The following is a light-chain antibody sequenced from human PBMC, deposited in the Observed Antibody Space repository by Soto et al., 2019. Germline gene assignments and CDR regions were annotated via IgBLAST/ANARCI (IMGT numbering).Light chain of an antibody. J-gene: IGKJ1*01. CDR2: KAS. V-gene: IGKV1-5*03. CDR3: ELSACLPDG. CDR1: QTISSW. Sequence: IQVSISAVTVSVTVGDRVTITCRASQTISSWLAWYQQKPGKAPKLLIYKASTLKSGVLSRFSGSGSGTEFTLTICCLQADDCVTYWCELSACLPDGFGQGTKVDI.